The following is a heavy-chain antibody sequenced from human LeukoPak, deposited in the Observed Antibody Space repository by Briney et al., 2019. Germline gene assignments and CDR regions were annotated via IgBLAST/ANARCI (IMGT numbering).Heavy chain of an antibody. CDR1: GFTFSSNW. Sequence: GGSLRLSCAASGFTFSSNWMHWVRQAPGKGLVWVSRIKGDGSSTSYADSVKGRFTISRDNAKNTLFLQMNSLRAEDTAVYYCVRDGVGAPPFDYWGQGALVTVSS. CDR2: IKGDGSST. CDR3: VRDGVGAPPFDY. J-gene: IGHJ4*02. V-gene: IGHV3-74*01. D-gene: IGHD1-26*01.